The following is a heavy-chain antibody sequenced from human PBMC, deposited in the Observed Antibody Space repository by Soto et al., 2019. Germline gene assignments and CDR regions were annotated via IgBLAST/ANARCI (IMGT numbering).Heavy chain of an antibody. CDR3: ARHWDNYGSGWLDP. Sequence: SETLSLSCTVSGGSISGYYWSWIRQPPGKGLEWIGYIYYIGTTNYNPSLKSRVIISVDTSRNQLSLKLSSVTAADTAFYYCARHWDNYGSGWLDPWGQGILVTVSS. CDR2: IYYIGTT. CDR1: GGSISGYY. D-gene: IGHD3-10*01. J-gene: IGHJ5*02. V-gene: IGHV4-59*08.